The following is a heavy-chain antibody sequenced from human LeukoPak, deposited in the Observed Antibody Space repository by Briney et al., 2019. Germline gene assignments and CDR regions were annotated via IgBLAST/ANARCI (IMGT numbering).Heavy chain of an antibody. J-gene: IGHJ4*02. D-gene: IGHD4-23*01. CDR3: ASGIFYGGIRKYYFDY. CDR2: INHSGST. CDR1: GGSFSGYY. V-gene: IGHV4-34*01. Sequence: SETLSLTCAVYGGSFSGYYWSWIRQPPGKGLEWIGEINHSGSTNYNPSLKSRVTISVDTSKNQFSLKLSSVTAADTAVYYCASGIFYGGIRKYYFDYWGQGTLVTVSS.